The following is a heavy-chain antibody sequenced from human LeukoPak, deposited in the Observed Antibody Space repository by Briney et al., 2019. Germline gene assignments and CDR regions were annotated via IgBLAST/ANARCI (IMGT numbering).Heavy chain of an antibody. V-gene: IGHV4-59*08. D-gene: IGHD3-10*01. CDR1: GGSISSNY. CDR2: IYYTGRT. CDR3: AKHDRKESGLYYSDY. Sequence: QPSETLSLTCTVSGGSISSNYWSWVRQPPGEALEWIGYIYYTGRTHYNPSLNSRVTMSVDTSKNQFSLKLSSVTAADTAVYYCAKHDRKESGLYYSDYWGQGTLVTVSS. J-gene: IGHJ4*02.